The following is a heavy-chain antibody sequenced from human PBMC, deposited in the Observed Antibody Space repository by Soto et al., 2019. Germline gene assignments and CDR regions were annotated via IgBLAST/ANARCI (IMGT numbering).Heavy chain of an antibody. J-gene: IGHJ5*02. D-gene: IGHD3-10*01. Sequence: QVQLVQSGAEVKKPGSSVKVSCKASVGTFSSYAISWVRQAPGQGLEWMGGIIPIFGTANYAQKFQGRVTITADESTSTAYMELSSLRSEDTAVYYCARDEAAYYGSGSYKRGFDPWGQGTLVTVSS. CDR2: IIPIFGTA. CDR1: VGTFSSYA. CDR3: ARDEAAYYGSGSYKRGFDP. V-gene: IGHV1-69*12.